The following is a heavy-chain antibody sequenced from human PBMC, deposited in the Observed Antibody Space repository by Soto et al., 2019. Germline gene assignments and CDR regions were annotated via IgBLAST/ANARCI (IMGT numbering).Heavy chain of an antibody. V-gene: IGHV3-11*06. CDR2: ISARSTYT. Sequence: QVQLVESGGGLVQPGTSLRLSCAASGFTFSDHYMSWIRQAPGKGLEWLSHISARSTYTNYGDSVKGRFSISRDNVNQTVFLQMNSLRVDDTAIYYCAMGDYGRYWGPGTLVTVSS. D-gene: IGHD4-17*01. CDR3: AMGDYGRY. J-gene: IGHJ4*02. CDR1: GFTFSDHY.